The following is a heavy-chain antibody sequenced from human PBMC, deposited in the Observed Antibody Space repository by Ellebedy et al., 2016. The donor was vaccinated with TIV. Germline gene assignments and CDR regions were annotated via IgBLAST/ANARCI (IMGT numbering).Heavy chain of an antibody. CDR1: GFSLSNARMG. V-gene: IGHV2-5*02. J-gene: IGHJ4*02. D-gene: IGHD6-13*01. CDR3: AHHYSSSWYPVY. CDR2: IYWDDDK. Sequence: SGPTLVKPTETLTLTCTVSGFSLSNARMGVSWIRQPPGKALEWLALIYWDDDKRYSPSLKSRLTITKDTSKNQVVLTMTNMDPVDTATYYCAHHYSSSWYPVYWGQGTLVTVSS.